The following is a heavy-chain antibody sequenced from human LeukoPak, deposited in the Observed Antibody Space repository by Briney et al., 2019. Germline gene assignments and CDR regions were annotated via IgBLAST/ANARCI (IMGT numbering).Heavy chain of an antibody. V-gene: IGHV3-30-3*01. J-gene: IGHJ3*02. Sequence: QAGGSLRLSCAASGFTFSSYAMHWVRQAPGKGLEWVAVISYDGSNKYYADSVKGRFTISRDNSKTKLYLQMNSLRAEDTAVYYCAKDRGVNKGCDAFDIWGQGTMVTVSS. D-gene: IGHD1/OR15-1a*01. CDR1: GFTFSSYA. CDR2: ISYDGSNK. CDR3: AKDRGVNKGCDAFDI.